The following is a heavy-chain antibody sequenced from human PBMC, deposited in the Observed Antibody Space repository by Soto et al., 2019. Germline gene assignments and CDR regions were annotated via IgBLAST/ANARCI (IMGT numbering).Heavy chain of an antibody. J-gene: IGHJ4*02. CDR1: GGSIYRSGYY. CDR2: IDYNGVT. V-gene: IGHV4-39*01. D-gene: IGHD2-15*01. CDR3: GKVLVDATGHTDYDS. Sequence: SETLSLTCTVSGGSIYRSGYYWGWIRQPPGRGLEWIGNIDYNGVTYSNPSLKSRVTISRDTSKNQFSLKLTSVTAADTALYYCGKVLVDATGHTDYDSWGPGTQVTVSS.